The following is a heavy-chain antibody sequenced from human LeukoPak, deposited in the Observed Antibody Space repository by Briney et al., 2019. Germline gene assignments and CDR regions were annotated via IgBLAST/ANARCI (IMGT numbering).Heavy chain of an antibody. V-gene: IGHV3-33*01. CDR3: ARGDCSGGSCYPSFDY. Sequence: GRSLRLSCAASGFTFSTYVMHWVRQAPGKGLEWVAVIWYDGSNKYYADSVKGRFTISRDNSKNTVYLQMNSLRGEDTAVYYCARGDCSGGSCYPSFDYGGQGTLVTVSS. J-gene: IGHJ4*02. CDR1: GFTFSTYV. CDR2: IWYDGSNK. D-gene: IGHD2-15*01.